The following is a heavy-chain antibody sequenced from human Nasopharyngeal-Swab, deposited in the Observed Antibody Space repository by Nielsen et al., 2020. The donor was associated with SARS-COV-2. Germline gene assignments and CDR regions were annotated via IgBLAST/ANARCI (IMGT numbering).Heavy chain of an antibody. J-gene: IGHJ4*02. CDR1: GGSVSSGSYY. V-gene: IGHV4-61*01. CDR2: IYYSGST. CDR3: ARAQRYCSGGSCYFSSGYYFDY. Sequence: GSLRLSCIVSGGSVSSGSYYWSWIRQPPGKGLEWIGYIYYSGSTNYNPSLKSRVTISVDTSKNQFSLKLSSVTAADTAVYYCARAQRYCSGGSCYFSSGYYFDYWGQGTPVTVSS. D-gene: IGHD2-15*01.